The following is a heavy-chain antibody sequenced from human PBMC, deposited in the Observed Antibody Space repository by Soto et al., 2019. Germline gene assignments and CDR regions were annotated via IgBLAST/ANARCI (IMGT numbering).Heavy chain of an antibody. CDR1: GGSISSYY. V-gene: IGHV4-59*01. Sequence: PSETLSLTCTVSGGSISSYYWSWIRQPPGKGLEWIGYIYYSGSTNYNPSLKSRVTISVDTSKNQFSLKLSSVTAADTAVYYCARDSSSSYYYYGMDVWGQGTTVTVSS. D-gene: IGHD6-6*01. CDR3: ARDSSSSYYYYGMDV. CDR2: IYYSGST. J-gene: IGHJ6*02.